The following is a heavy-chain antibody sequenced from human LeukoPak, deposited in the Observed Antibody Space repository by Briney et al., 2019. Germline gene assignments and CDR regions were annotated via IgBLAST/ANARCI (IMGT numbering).Heavy chain of an antibody. CDR2: INPNSGGT. V-gene: IGHV1-2*02. D-gene: IGHD3-22*01. CDR3: ARADDRNEVFDY. Sequence: GASVKVSCKASGYTFTGYYMHWVRQAPGQGLEWMGWINPNSGGTNYAQKFQGRVTMTSDTSISTAYMELSRLRSDDTAVYYCARADDRNEVFDYWGQGTLVTVSS. CDR1: GYTFTGYY. J-gene: IGHJ4*02.